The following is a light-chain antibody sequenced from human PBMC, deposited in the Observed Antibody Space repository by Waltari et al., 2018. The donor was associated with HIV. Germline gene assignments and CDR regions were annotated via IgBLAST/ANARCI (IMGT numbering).Light chain of an antibody. CDR1: SSDNGGYNF. CDR2: EVT. CDR3: SSYTSSATGVL. J-gene: IGLJ2*01. Sequence: QSALTQPASVSGSPGQSITISCTGTSSDNGGYNFVSWYQQHPGRAPRLMIYEVTSRPSGVSNRFSGSRSGNTASLTISGLQAEDEADYYCSSYTSSATGVLFGGGTTLTVL. V-gene: IGLV2-14*01.